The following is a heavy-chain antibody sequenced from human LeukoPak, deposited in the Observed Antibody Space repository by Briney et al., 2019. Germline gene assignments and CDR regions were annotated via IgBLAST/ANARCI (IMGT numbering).Heavy chain of an antibody. Sequence: SETLSLTCTVSGGSISSHYWSWIRQPPGKGLEWLGYIYYTGSTNYNPSFKSRVTISLDTSKTQFSLKLTPVTAADTAVYYCARQSGGGSYYYFDYWGQGTLVTVSS. V-gene: IGHV4-59*08. J-gene: IGHJ4*02. D-gene: IGHD1-26*01. CDR3: ARQSGGGSYYYFDY. CDR2: IYYTGST. CDR1: GGSISSHY.